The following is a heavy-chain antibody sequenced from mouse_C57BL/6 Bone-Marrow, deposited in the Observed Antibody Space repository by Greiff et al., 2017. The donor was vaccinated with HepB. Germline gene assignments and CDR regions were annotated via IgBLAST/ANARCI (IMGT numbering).Heavy chain of an antibody. D-gene: IGHD1-1*01. Sequence: LEESGAELVRPGASVKLSCKASGYTFTDYYINWVKQRPGQGLEWIARIYPGSGNTYYNEKFKGKATLTAEKSSSTAYMQLSSLTSEDSAVYFGARQGSITTVDWGQGTLVTVSA. CDR2: IYPGSGNT. CDR3: ARQGSITTVD. J-gene: IGHJ3*01. CDR1: GYTFTDYY. V-gene: IGHV1-76*01.